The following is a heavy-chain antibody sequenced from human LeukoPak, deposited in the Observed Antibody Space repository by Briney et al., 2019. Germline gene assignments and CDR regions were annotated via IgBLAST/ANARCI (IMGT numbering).Heavy chain of an antibody. J-gene: IGHJ5*02. CDR2: INHSGST. CDR3: ARGGTEYYYGSGSYYT. V-gene: IGHV4-34*01. Sequence: SETLSLTCAVYGGSFSGYYWSWVRQPPGKGLEWIGEINHSGSTNYNPSLKSRVTISVDTSKNQFSLKLSSVTAADTAVYYCARGGTEYYYGSGSYYTWGQGTLVTVSS. CDR1: GGSFSGYY. D-gene: IGHD3-10*01.